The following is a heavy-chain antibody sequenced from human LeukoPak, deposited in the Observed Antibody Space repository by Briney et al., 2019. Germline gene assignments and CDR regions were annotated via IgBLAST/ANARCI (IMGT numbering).Heavy chain of an antibody. D-gene: IGHD3-3*01. CDR1: GYTFTNYG. CDR2: ISAYNGNT. Sequence: ASVKVSCKASGYTFTNYGISWVRQAPGQGLEWMGWISAYNGNTNYAQKLQGRVTMTTDTSTSTAYMELRSLRSDDTAVYYCARDLLLPXFWXXYYTGISDYWGQGTLVTVSS. CDR3: ARDLLLPXFWXXYYTGISDY. J-gene: IGHJ4*02. V-gene: IGHV1-18*01.